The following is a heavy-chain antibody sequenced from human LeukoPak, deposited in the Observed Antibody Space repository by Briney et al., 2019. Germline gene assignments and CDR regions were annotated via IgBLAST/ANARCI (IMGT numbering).Heavy chain of an antibody. D-gene: IGHD3-9*01. V-gene: IGHV4-39*07. CDR2: INHSGST. CDR1: GGSISSTNYY. CDR3: ARVVRYFDWFPPAAFDI. Sequence: SETLSLTCTVSGGSISSTNYYWGWIRQPPGKGLEWIGEINHSGSTNYNPSLKSRVTISVDTSKNQFSLKLSSVTAADTAVYYCARVVRYFDWFPPAAFDIWGQGTMVTVSS. J-gene: IGHJ3*02.